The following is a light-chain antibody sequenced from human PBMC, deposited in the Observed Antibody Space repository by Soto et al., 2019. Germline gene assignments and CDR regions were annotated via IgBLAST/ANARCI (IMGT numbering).Light chain of an antibody. CDR2: DVT. V-gene: IGLV2-14*01. J-gene: IGLJ1*01. Sequence: QSALTQPASVSGSLGQSITISCSGTSSDVGGYNYVSWYQQHPGKAPKLMIYDVTNRPSGVSDRFSGSKSGNTASLTISGLQAEDEADYYCSSYTRSSTYVFGTGTKLTVL. CDR1: SSDVGGYNY. CDR3: SSYTRSSTYV.